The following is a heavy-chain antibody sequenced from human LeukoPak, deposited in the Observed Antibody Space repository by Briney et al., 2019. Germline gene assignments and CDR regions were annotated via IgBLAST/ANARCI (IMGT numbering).Heavy chain of an antibody. CDR1: GYTFSSYG. Sequence: ASVKVSCKASGYTFSSYGITWVRQAPGQGLEWMGWISAYNGNTNYAQKLQGRVTMTTDTSTSTAYMELRSLRSDDTAVYYCARDRNPYYYDSIEKEHDAFDIWGQGTMVTVSS. J-gene: IGHJ3*02. CDR2: ISAYNGNT. V-gene: IGHV1-18*01. CDR3: ARDRNPYYYDSIEKEHDAFDI. D-gene: IGHD3-22*01.